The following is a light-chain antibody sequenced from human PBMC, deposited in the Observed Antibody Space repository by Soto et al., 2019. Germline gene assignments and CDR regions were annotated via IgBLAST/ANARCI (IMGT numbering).Light chain of an antibody. J-gene: IGKJ4*01. Sequence: EIVLTQSPATLSLSPGDRATLSCRASQSVSSSLACYRHQPGQAPRLLIYDTSNRATGVPARFSGSVSVTHFTLTISSLKPEDFGVYYCQHRSNWPSVTFGGGTKVDIK. CDR1: QSVSSS. CDR2: DTS. CDR3: QHRSNWPSVT. V-gene: IGKV3-11*01.